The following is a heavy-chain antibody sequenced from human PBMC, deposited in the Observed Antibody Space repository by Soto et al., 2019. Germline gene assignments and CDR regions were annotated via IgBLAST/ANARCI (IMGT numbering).Heavy chain of an antibody. V-gene: IGHV3-30-3*01. CDR1: EFTFSSYA. D-gene: IGHD2-21*01. J-gene: IGHJ3*02. Sequence: QVQLVESGGGVVHPERSLRLSCSASEFTFSSYAMHWVRQAPGKGLEWVAGISYDGGHKFYGDSVRGRFTISRDNAKNSLYLQMNRLRAEDTAVYYCWVKVVVNDAFDMWGQGTMVTVSS. CDR3: WVKVVVNDAFDM. CDR2: ISYDGGHK.